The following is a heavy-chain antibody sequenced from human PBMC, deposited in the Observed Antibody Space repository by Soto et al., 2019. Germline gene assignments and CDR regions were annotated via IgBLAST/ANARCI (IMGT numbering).Heavy chain of an antibody. V-gene: IGHV5-51*01. CDR3: ARLSLTHKGDIDY. Sequence: PGESLKISCKGSGYSFTSYWIGWVRQMPGKGLEWMGIIYPGDSDTRYSPSVQGQVTISADKSISTAYLQWSSLKSSDTAMYYCARLSLTHKGDIDYWGQGTLVTVSS. CDR2: IYPGDSDT. J-gene: IGHJ4*02. D-gene: IGHD2-21*01. CDR1: GYSFTSYW.